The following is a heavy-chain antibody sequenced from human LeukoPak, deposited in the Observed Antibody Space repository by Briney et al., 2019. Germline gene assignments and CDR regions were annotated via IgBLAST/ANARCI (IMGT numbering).Heavy chain of an antibody. CDR1: GGTFSSYA. Sequence: SVKVSCKASGGTFSSYAISWVRQAPGQGLEWMGGIIPIFGTANYAQKFQGRVTITADESTSTAYMELSSLRSEDTAVYYCARDHTAYYYDSSGLGYWGQGTLVTVS. D-gene: IGHD3-22*01. CDR2: IIPIFGTA. CDR3: ARDHTAYYYDSSGLGY. V-gene: IGHV1-69*13. J-gene: IGHJ4*02.